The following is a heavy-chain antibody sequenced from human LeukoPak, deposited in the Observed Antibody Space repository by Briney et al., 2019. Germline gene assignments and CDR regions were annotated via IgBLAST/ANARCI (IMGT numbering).Heavy chain of an antibody. Sequence: SQTLSLTCTVSGGSISSGGYYWSWIRQHPGKGLEWIGYIYYSGSTYYNPSLKSRVTISVDTSKNQFSLKLSSVTAADTAVYYCARHGAYSGSYYVDYWGQGTLVTVSS. CDR3: ARHGAYSGSYYVDY. D-gene: IGHD1-26*01. J-gene: IGHJ4*02. CDR2: IYYSGST. V-gene: IGHV4-31*03. CDR1: GGSISSGGYY.